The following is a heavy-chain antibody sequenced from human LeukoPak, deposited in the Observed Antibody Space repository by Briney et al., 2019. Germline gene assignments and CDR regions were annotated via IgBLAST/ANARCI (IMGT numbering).Heavy chain of an antibody. V-gene: IGHV3-21*01. Sequence: GGSLRLSCAASGFSFSTYSMNWVRQAPGKGLEWVSSISSSSSYIYYADSVKGRFTMSRDNAKSSVYLQMNSLRAEDTAVYYCASSGYYYNWFDPWGQGTLVTVSS. J-gene: IGHJ5*02. CDR3: ASSGYYYNWFDP. CDR1: GFSFSTYS. D-gene: IGHD3-22*01. CDR2: ISSSSSYI.